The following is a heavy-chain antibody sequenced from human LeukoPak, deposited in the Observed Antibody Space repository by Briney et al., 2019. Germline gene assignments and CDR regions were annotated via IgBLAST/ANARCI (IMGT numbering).Heavy chain of an antibody. CDR2: FDPEDGET. J-gene: IGHJ4*02. V-gene: IGHV1-24*01. CDR3: ATDRGRYYDSSGYYGY. CDR1: GYTLTELS. D-gene: IGHD3-22*01. Sequence: ASVKVSCKVSGYTLTELSMHWVRQAPGKGLEWMGGFDPEDGETIYAQKFQGRVTMTEDTSTDTAYMELSSLRSEDTAVYYCATDRGRYYDSSGYYGYWGQGTLVTVSS.